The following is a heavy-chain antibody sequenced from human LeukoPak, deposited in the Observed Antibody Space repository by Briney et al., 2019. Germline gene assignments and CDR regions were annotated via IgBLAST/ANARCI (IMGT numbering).Heavy chain of an antibody. CDR1: GLTFSSYG. CDR3: ARVPGYSSGWSYFDY. CDR2: IWYDGSIK. Sequence: GGSLRLSCAASGLTFSSYGMHWVRQAPGKGLEWVAVIWYDGSIKYYADSVKGRFTISRDNSKNTLYLQMNSLRVEDTAVYYRARVPGYSSGWSYFDYWGQGTLVTVSS. D-gene: IGHD6-19*01. V-gene: IGHV3-33*01. J-gene: IGHJ4*02.